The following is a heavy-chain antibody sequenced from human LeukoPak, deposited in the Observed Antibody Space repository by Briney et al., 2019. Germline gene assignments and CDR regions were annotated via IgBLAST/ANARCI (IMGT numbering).Heavy chain of an antibody. CDR2: ISSSGSTI. J-gene: IGHJ4*02. Sequence: PGGSLRLSCAASGFTFSSYEMNWVRQAPGKGLEWVSYISSSGSTIYYADSVKGRFTISRDNAKNSLYLQMNSLRAEDTAVYYCASPPYGDTAMVTSHWGQGTLVTVSS. CDR1: GFTFSSYE. V-gene: IGHV3-48*03. CDR3: ASPPYGDTAMVTSH. D-gene: IGHD5-18*01.